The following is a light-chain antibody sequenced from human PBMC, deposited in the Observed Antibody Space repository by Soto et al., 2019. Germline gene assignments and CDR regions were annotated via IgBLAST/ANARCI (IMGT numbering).Light chain of an antibody. V-gene: IGLV4-69*01. CDR2: LNSDGSH. CDR1: SGHNSYA. Sequence: QSVLTQPPSASASLGASVTLTCTLSSGHNSYAIAWHQQQPEKGPRYLMKLNSDGSHSKGDGIPDRFSGSSSGAERYLTISSLQSEDEADYYGQTWSTDIRVFGGGTKLTVL. J-gene: IGLJ3*02. CDR3: QTWSTDIRV.